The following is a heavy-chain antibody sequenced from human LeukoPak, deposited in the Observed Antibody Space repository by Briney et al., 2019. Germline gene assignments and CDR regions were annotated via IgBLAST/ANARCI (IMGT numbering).Heavy chain of an antibody. CDR3: ARDQGTIFGEVTFDP. V-gene: IGHV3-48*01. D-gene: IGHD3-3*01. CDR1: GFTFSSYS. J-gene: IGHJ5*02. CDR2: ISSSSSTI. Sequence: GGSLRLSCAASGFTFSSYSMNWVRQAPGKGLEWVSYISSSSSTIYYADSVKGRFTISRDNAKNSLYLQMNSLRAEDTAVYYCARDQGTIFGEVTFDPWGQGTLVTVSS.